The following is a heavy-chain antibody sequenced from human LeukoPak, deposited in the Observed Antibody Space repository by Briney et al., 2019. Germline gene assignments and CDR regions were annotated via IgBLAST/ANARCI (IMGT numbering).Heavy chain of an antibody. D-gene: IGHD6-6*01. CDR1: GGTFSSYA. CDR3: AREVGDGSSSDY. CDR2: IIPIFGTA. V-gene: IGHV1-69*13. Sequence: SVKVSCKASGGTFSSYAISWVRQASGQGLEWMGGIIPIFGTANYAQKFQGRVTITADESTSTAYMELSSLRSEVTAVYYCAREVGDGSSSDYWGQGTLVTVSS. J-gene: IGHJ4*02.